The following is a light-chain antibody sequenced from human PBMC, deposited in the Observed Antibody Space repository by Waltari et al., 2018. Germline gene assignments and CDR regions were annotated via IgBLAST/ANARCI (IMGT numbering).Light chain of an antibody. V-gene: IGLV2-14*03. J-gene: IGLJ3*02. Sequence: QSALTQPASVSGSPGQSITISCCGTSGDAGGYNYVSWYQQHPGKAPKVMIYVVTSRPSGVSDRFSGSKSGNTASLTISGLQAEDEADYYCNSYTSSSTVVFGGGTKLTVL. CDR1: SGDAGGYNY. CDR2: VVT. CDR3: NSYTSSSTVV.